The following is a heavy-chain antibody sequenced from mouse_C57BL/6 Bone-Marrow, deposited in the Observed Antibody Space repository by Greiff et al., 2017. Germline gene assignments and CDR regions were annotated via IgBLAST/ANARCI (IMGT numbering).Heavy chain of an antibody. CDR2: IYPGSGST. CDR3: ARPYYSNYWYFDV. J-gene: IGHJ1*03. D-gene: IGHD2-5*01. Sequence: QVQLQQPGAELVKPGASVKMSCKASGYTFHRYWITWVKQRPGQGLEWIGDIYPGSGSTNYTEKFKSKATLTVDTSSSTAYMQLSSLTSEDSAVYYCARPYYSNYWYFDVWGTGTTVTVSS. CDR1: GYTFHRYW. V-gene: IGHV1-55*01.